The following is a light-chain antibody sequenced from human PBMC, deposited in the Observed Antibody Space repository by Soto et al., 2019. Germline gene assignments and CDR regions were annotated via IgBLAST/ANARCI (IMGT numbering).Light chain of an antibody. CDR3: SLYTSSSTVM. V-gene: IGLV2-14*03. J-gene: IGLJ3*02. CDR2: DVN. Sequence: QSALTQPASMSGSPQQSITISCTGTSSDVGGYNFVSWYQQHPGKAPKLMIFDVNNQPSGLSNRFSGSKSGNTASLTISGLQSEDEADYYCSLYTSSSTVMFGGGTQLTVL. CDR1: SSDVGGYNF.